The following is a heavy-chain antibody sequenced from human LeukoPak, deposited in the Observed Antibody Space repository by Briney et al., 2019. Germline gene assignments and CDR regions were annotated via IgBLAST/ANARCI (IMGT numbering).Heavy chain of an antibody. CDR3: ARESTAVGDYYFDY. CDR1: GFIFSNYW. CDR2: MNSGGSSR. J-gene: IGHJ4*02. D-gene: IGHD3-16*01. V-gene: IGHV3-74*01. Sequence: PGGSLRLSCAASGFIFSNYWMNWVRQAPGKGLMWVSRMNSGGSSRTYADSVKGRFTISRDNAKNTLYLQMNSLRAEDLAVYYCARESTAVGDYYFDYWGQGILVAVSS.